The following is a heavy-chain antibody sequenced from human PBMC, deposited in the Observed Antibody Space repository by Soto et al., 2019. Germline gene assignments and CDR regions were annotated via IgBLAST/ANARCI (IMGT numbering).Heavy chain of an antibody. J-gene: IGHJ4*02. Sequence: QVQLVESGGGVVQPGGSLRLSCAASGFGLSYYTMNWVRQAPGKGLERVAVVSYDGNNKYYADSVEGRFTISRDNSKNTLYLQMTSLRAEDMAVYYCARDNNHDYWGQGTLVTVSA. CDR2: VSYDGNNK. V-gene: IGHV3-30-3*01. D-gene: IGHD1-20*01. CDR3: ARDNNHDY. CDR1: GFGLSYYT.